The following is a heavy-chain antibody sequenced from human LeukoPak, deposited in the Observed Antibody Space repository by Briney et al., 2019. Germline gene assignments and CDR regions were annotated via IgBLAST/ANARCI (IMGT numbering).Heavy chain of an antibody. J-gene: IGHJ3*02. CDR1: GYSISSGYY. CDR2: IYHSGST. V-gene: IGHV4-38-2*01. CDR3: ARHGESVVVVAAMGAFDI. Sequence: PSETLSLPCAVSGYSISSGYYWGWIRQPPGKGLEWIGSIYHSGSTYYNPSLKSRVTIAVDTSKNQFSLKLSSVTAADTAVYYCARHGESVVVVAAMGAFDIWGQGTMVTVSS. D-gene: IGHD2-15*01.